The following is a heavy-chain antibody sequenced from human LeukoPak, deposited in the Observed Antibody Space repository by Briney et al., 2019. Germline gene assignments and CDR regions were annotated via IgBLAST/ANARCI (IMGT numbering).Heavy chain of an antibody. CDR1: GGTFSSYA. CDR2: IIPILGIA. Sequence: SVKVSCKASGGTFSSYAISWMRQAPGQGLEWMGRIIPILGIANYAQKFQGRVTITADKSTSTAYMELSSLRSEDTAVYYCARVGYYYDSSGYSPFDYWGQGTLVTVSS. J-gene: IGHJ4*02. V-gene: IGHV1-69*04. CDR3: ARVGYYYDSSGYSPFDY. D-gene: IGHD3-22*01.